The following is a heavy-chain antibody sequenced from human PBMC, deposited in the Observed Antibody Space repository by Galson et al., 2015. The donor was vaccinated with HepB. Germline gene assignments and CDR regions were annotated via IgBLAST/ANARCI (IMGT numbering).Heavy chain of an antibody. CDR2: ISYDGSYK. Sequence: SLRLSCAVSGFTFSSYGMHWVRQAPGKGLEWVAVISYDGSYKYYADSVKGRFTISTDNSKNTLYLQMNSLRAEDTAVYYCAKDSHTGKYGDWFDPWGQGTLVTVSS. J-gene: IGHJ5*02. CDR3: AKDSHTGKYGDWFDP. V-gene: IGHV3-30*18. CDR1: GFTFSSYG. D-gene: IGHD1-26*01.